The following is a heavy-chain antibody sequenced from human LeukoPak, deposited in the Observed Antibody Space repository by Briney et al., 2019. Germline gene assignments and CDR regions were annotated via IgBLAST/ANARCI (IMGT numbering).Heavy chain of an antibody. D-gene: IGHD2-2*01. CDR1: GYSFTTYW. CDR3: ARQMGYCSSTSCYSFYYNGMDV. Sequence: GESLKISCKGSGYSFTTYWIGWVRQMPGKGLERMGIIYPGDSDTRYSPSFQGQVTISVDKSISTAYLQWSSLKASDTAMYYCARQMGYCSSTSCYSFYYNGMDVWGQGTTDTVSS. J-gene: IGHJ6*02. V-gene: IGHV5-51*01. CDR2: IYPGDSDT.